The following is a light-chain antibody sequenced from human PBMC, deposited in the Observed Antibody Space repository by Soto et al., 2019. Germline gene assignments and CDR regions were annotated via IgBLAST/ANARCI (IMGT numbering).Light chain of an antibody. CDR2: RSD. Sequence: QSVLTQPPSASGAPGQRVTISCSGSSSNIGRDNVYWYQHLPGTTPKLLIRRSDQRPSGVPDRFSGFKSGTSASLAISGLRSEDEADYYCAAWDDSLRGVVFGGVTKLTVL. CDR1: SSNIGRDN. CDR3: AAWDDSLRGVV. J-gene: IGLJ2*01. V-gene: IGLV1-47*01.